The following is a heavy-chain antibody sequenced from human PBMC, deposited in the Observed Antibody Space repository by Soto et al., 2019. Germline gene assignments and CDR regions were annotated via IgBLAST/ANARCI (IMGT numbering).Heavy chain of an antibody. J-gene: IGHJ6*02. CDR1: GFTFSSYE. CDR3: ARYGDSLKSYGMDV. Sequence: PGGSLRLSCAASGFTFSSYEMNWVRQAPGKGLEWVSYISSSGSTIYYADSVKGRFTISRDNAKNSLYLQMNSLRAEDTAVYYCARYGDSLKSYGMDVWRQGTTVTVSS. D-gene: IGHD4-17*01. CDR2: ISSSGSTI. V-gene: IGHV3-48*03.